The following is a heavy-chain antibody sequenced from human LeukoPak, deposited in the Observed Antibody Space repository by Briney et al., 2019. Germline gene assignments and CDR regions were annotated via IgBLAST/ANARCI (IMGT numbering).Heavy chain of an antibody. CDR3: TTRPVTTRSWGYYYMDV. Sequence: GGSLRLSCAASGFTFSNAWMSWVRQAPGKGLEWVGRIKSKTDGGTTDYAAPVKGRFTISRDDSKNTLYLQMNSLKTEDTAVYYCTTRPVTTRSWGYYYMDVWGKGTTVTVSS. V-gene: IGHV3-15*01. CDR2: IKSKTDGGTT. D-gene: IGHD4-11*01. J-gene: IGHJ6*03. CDR1: GFTFSNAW.